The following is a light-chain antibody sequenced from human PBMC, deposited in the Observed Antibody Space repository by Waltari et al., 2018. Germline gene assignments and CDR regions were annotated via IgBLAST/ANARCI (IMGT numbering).Light chain of an antibody. Sequence: QSVLTQPPSVSAAPGQKVTISCSGSSSNIGNNYVSWYQQLPGTAPKLLNFDNNKRPSGIPDRFSGSKSGTSATLGITGLQTGDEVDYYCGTWDRSLSAGVFGGGTKLTVL. CDR3: GTWDRSLSAGV. CDR2: DNN. CDR1: SSNIGNNY. V-gene: IGLV1-51*01. J-gene: IGLJ3*02.